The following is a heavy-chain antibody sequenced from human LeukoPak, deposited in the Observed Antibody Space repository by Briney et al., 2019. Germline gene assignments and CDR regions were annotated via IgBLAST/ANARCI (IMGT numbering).Heavy chain of an antibody. V-gene: IGHV3-73*01. CDR2: IRSKTNNYAT. J-gene: IGHJ4*02. CDR1: WFTFSGSA. D-gene: IGHD2-2*01. CDR3: SSGGYCSSTSCYGEN. Sequence: GGSLRLSCAASWFTFSGSAMHWVRQAAGKGLEWVGRIRSKTNNYATAYATSVKGRLTISRDDSTNMAYLQMNSLQTEDTAVYYCSSGGYCSSTSCYGENWGQGTLVTVSS.